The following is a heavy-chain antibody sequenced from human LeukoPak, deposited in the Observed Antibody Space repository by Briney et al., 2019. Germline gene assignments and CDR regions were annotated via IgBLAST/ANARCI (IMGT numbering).Heavy chain of an antibody. V-gene: IGHV3-23*01. CDR1: GFTFSSCS. D-gene: IGHD6-6*01. CDR2: ITPTADWT. Sequence: PGGSLRLSCVASGFTFSSCSMTWVRQAPGKGLECLSTITPTADWTFYADSVKGRFSISRDNSKNTVYLQMNSLRAEDTAVYYCTRGPGRSSSPYYGMDVWGQGTTVTVSS. J-gene: IGHJ6*02. CDR3: TRGPGRSSSPYYGMDV.